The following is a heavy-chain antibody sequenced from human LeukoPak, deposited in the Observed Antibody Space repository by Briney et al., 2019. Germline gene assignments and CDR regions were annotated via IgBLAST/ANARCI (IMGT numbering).Heavy chain of an antibody. V-gene: IGHV4-31*03. CDR1: GGSISSGGYY. CDR3: GRGRDYGGNYSWYFDL. Sequence: PSETLSLTCTVSGGSISSGGYYWSWIRQHPGKGLEWIGYIYYSGSTYYNPSLKSRVTISVDTSKNQFSLKLSSVTAADTAVYYCGRGRDYGGNYSWYFDLWGRGTLVTVSS. D-gene: IGHD4-23*01. CDR2: IYYSGST. J-gene: IGHJ2*01.